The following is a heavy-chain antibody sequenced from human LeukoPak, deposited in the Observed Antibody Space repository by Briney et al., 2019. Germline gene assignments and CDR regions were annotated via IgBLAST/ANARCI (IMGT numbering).Heavy chain of an antibody. V-gene: IGHV4-39*01. Sequence: PSETLSLTCAVYGGSFSGYYWGWIRQPPGKGLEWIGSIYYSGSTYYNPSLKSRVTISVDTSKNQFSLKLSSVTAADTAVYYCARHCSSTSCYRYVYYYYGMDVWGQGTTVTVSS. CDR2: IYYSGST. D-gene: IGHD2-2*01. CDR1: GGSFSGYY. J-gene: IGHJ6*02. CDR3: ARHCSSTSCYRYVYYYYGMDV.